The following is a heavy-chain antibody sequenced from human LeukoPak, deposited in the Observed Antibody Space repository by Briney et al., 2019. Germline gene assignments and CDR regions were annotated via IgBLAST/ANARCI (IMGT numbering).Heavy chain of an antibody. CDR2: ISSSSMYI. CDR1: GFTFSSYH. D-gene: IGHD6-13*01. J-gene: IGHJ4*02. Sequence: RAGGSLRLSCAASGFTFSSYHMNWVRQAPGKGLEWVSSISSSSMYIYYADSVKGRFTISRDNAKNSLYLQMNSLRAEDTAMYYCARTLGSSSWYYFDYWGQGTLVTVS. V-gene: IGHV3-21*01. CDR3: ARTLGSSSWYYFDY.